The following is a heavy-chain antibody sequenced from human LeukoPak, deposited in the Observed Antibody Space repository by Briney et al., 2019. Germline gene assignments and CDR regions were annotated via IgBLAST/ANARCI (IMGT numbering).Heavy chain of an antibody. V-gene: IGHV4-34*01. CDR3: VRVGRDSSGYYYGARWFDP. CDR1: GGSFSGYY. D-gene: IGHD3-22*01. Sequence: SETLSLTCAVYGGSFSGYYWSWIRQPPGKGLEWIGEINHSGSTNYNPSLKSRVTISVDTSKNQFSLKLSSVTAADTAVYYCVRVGRDSSGYYYGARWFDPWGQGTLVTVSS. J-gene: IGHJ5*02. CDR2: INHSGST.